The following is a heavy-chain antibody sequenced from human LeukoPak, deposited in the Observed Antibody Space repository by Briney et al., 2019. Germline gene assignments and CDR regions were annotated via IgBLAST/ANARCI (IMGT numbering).Heavy chain of an antibody. Sequence: GGSLRLSCDASEFIFSDYDMNWVRQAPGKGLEWVAHISASGRTNYYADAVKGRFTISRDNVDNSLVLQMDGLTVDDTAVYYCAKVAKYYYGSETYYFFEHWGQGTPVTASS. CDR1: EFIFSDYD. D-gene: IGHD3-10*01. CDR3: AKVAKYYYGSETYYFFEH. CDR2: ISASGRTN. V-gene: IGHV3-48*03. J-gene: IGHJ4*02.